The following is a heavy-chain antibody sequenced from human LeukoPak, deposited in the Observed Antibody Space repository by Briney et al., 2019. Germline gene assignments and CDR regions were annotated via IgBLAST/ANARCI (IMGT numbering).Heavy chain of an antibody. D-gene: IGHD1-26*01. CDR1: GGSFSGYY. V-gene: IGHV4-4*07. J-gene: IGHJ4*02. CDR3: ARESGSWSYYFYYFDY. CDR2: IYTSGST. Sequence: SETLSLTCAVYGGSFSGYYWSWIRQPAGKGLEWIGRIYTSGSTNYNPSLKSRVTMSVDTSKNQFSLKLSSVTAADTAVYYCARESGSWSYYFYYFDYWGQGTLVTVSS.